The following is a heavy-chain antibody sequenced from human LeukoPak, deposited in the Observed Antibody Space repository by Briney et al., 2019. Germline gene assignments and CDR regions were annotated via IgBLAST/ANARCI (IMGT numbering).Heavy chain of an antibody. CDR3: AKSPDILTGYYMDDAFDI. J-gene: IGHJ3*02. Sequence: KPGGSLRLSCAASGFTFSSYSMNWVRQAPGKGLEWVSSISSSSSYIYYADSVKGRFTISRDNAKNSLYLQMNSLRAEDTAVYYCAKSPDILTGYYMDDAFDIWGQGTMVTVSS. V-gene: IGHV3-21*04. CDR1: GFTFSSYS. CDR2: ISSSSSYI. D-gene: IGHD3-9*01.